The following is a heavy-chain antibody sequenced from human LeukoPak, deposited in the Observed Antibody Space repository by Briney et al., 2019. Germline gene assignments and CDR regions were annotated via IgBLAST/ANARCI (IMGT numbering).Heavy chain of an antibody. CDR3: ARSPHILTGENFDY. CDR1: GYTFTAYY. V-gene: IGHV1-2*02. Sequence: ASVKVSCKASGYTFTAYYIHWVRQAPGQGLEWMGWINPNSGGTNYAQKFQGRVTMTRDTSISTAYMKLSRLRSDDTAVFYCARSPHILTGENFDYWGQGTLVTVSS. J-gene: IGHJ4*02. D-gene: IGHD3-9*01. CDR2: INPNSGGT.